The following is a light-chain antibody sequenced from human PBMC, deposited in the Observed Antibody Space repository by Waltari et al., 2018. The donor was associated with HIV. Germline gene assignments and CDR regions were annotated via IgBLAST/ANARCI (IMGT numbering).Light chain of an antibody. Sequence: QLTQSPSSLSASVGDRVTITCRASQGIPNSLAWYQQRPGRLPKLLIYAASTLQSGVPSRFSGTGSGTDFTLTINGLQPEDFATYYCHKYHVAPGAFGQGTKVEIK. CDR2: AAS. CDR1: QGIPNS. J-gene: IGKJ1*01. V-gene: IGKV1-27*01. CDR3: HKYHVAPGA.